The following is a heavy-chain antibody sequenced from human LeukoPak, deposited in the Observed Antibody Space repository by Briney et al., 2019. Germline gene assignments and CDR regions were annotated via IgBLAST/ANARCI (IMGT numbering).Heavy chain of an antibody. CDR3: ARGKGVAASLNRAFDI. CDR1: GGPFSGYY. Sequence: PSETLSLTCAVYGGPFSGYYWSWIRQPPGKGLEWIGEINHSGSTNYNPSLKSRVTISVDTSKNQFSLKLSSVTAADTAVYYCARGKGVAASLNRAFDIWGQGTMVTVSS. J-gene: IGHJ3*02. CDR2: INHSGST. V-gene: IGHV4-34*01. D-gene: IGHD2-15*01.